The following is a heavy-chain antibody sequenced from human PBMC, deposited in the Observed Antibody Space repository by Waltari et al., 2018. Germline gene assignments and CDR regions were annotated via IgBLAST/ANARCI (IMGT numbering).Heavy chain of an antibody. Sequence: EVQLVESGGGLVQPGGSLRLSCAASGFPFSSYAMSWVRQAPGKGLEWVSAMRGSGGSTYYADSVKGRFTISRDNSKNTLYLQMNSLRAEDTAVYYCAKTSGGDYYYYYYMDVWGKGTTVTVSS. D-gene: IGHD3-10*01. J-gene: IGHJ6*03. CDR1: GFPFSSYA. CDR3: AKTSGGDYYYYYYMDV. CDR2: MRGSGGST. V-gene: IGHV3-23*04.